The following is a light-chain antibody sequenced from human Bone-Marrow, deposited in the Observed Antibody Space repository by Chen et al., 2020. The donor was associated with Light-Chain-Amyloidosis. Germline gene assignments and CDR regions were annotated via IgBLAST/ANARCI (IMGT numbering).Light chain of an antibody. V-gene: IGLV3-21*02. CDR2: DDS. CDR1: NSGATS. CDR3: QVWDRSSDRPV. J-gene: IGLJ3*02. Sequence: SYVLTQPYSVSVAPGQTATIDCGGNNSGATSVHWYQQTPGQAPLLVVYDDSDRPSGIPERLSGSNSGNTATLTISRVEAGDEADYYCQVWDRSSDRPVFGGGTKLTVL.